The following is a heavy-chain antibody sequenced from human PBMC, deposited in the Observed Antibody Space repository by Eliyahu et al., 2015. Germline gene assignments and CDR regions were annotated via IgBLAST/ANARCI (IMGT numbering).Heavy chain of an antibody. CDR3: ARPSGSYLGSAFDI. CDR1: GGSISSSIYY. CDR2: IYYSGPS. D-gene: IGHD1-26*01. Sequence: QLQLQESGPGLVKPSETLSLTCTVSGGSISSSIYYWGWIRQPPGKGLEWXGGIYYSGPSHSNPSLKSRVTISVDTSKNQFSLKLSXVTAADTAVYYCARPSGSYLGSAFDIWGQGTMVTVSS. V-gene: IGHV4-39*01. J-gene: IGHJ3*02.